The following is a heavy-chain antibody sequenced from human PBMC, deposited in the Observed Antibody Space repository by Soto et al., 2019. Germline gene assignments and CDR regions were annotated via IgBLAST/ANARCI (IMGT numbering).Heavy chain of an antibody. J-gene: IGHJ1*01. CDR1: GYSVYTPW. CDR3: AGESHTNCSVGGGN. D-gene: IGHD6-19*01. V-gene: IGHV3-74*01. CDR2: INGDGSET. Sequence: RLSSASCGYSVYTPWMPLACQTQGKGLVWVSRINGDGSETTYADSVKGRLTISRDNAKNTLYLQVNNLRVEDTAVYFCAGESHTNCSVGGGNSGQGALLTVSS.